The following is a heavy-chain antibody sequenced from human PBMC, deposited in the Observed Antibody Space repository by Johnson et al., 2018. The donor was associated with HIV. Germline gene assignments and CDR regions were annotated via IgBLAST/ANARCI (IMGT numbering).Heavy chain of an antibody. CDR1: GISFSDYY. V-gene: IGHV3-11*04. J-gene: IGHJ3*02. D-gene: IGHD3-16*01. CDR3: ALTRGGAFDI. CDR2: ISSGGSSI. Sequence: QVQLVESGGGVVKPGGSLRLSCAASGISFSDYYMSWIRQAPGKGLEWVSYISSGGSSIYYADSVRGRFTISRDNAKNSLYLQMNSLRAEDTALYYCALTRGGAFDIWGQGTMVTVSS.